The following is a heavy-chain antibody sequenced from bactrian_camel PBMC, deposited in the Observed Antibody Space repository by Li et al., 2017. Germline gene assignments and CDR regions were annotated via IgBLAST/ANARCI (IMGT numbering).Heavy chain of an antibody. Sequence: HVQLVESGGGLVQPGGSLRLSCAASGFTLSSYRTYWVRQAPGKGLEWVSSIYRDGSNTYYADSVKGRFTISRDNGKNTVYLQMNVLKSEDTDLCYCATDRTVVAGTGFGYWGVGTQVTVS. CDR3: ATDRTVVAGTGFGY. V-gene: IGHV3S6*01. CDR2: IYRDGSNT. CDR1: GFTLSSYR. J-gene: IGHJ6*01. D-gene: IGHD6*01.